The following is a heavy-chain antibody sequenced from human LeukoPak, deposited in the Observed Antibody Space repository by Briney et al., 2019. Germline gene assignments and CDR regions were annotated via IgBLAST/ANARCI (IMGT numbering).Heavy chain of an antibody. D-gene: IGHD2-15*01. CDR2: IYYSGST. J-gene: IGHJ3*02. Sequence: SETLSLTCTVSGGSISSYYWSWIRQPPGKGLEWIGYIYYSGSTNYNPSLKSRVTISVDTSKNQFFLKLSSVTAADTAVYYCARNPLGYCSGGSCYGVVAFDIWGQGTMVTVSS. V-gene: IGHV4-59*01. CDR3: ARNPLGYCSGGSCYGVVAFDI. CDR1: GGSISSYY.